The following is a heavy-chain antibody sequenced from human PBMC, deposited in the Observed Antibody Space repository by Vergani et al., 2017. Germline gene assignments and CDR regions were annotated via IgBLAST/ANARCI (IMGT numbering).Heavy chain of an antibody. Sequence: QGQRAKPGAEGKKPGSSVKVSCKASGGTLSSNSISWVRQAPGQGLEWMGIINPSGGSTTYAQQFQGRLTMTRDTSTSTVYMDLSNLRSEDTAVYYCARPHGDILPPDPRRLDYWGQGTLVTVSS. CDR3: ARPHGDILPPDPRRLDY. CDR1: GGTLSSNS. CDR2: INPSGGST. V-gene: IGHV1-46*03. J-gene: IGHJ4*02.